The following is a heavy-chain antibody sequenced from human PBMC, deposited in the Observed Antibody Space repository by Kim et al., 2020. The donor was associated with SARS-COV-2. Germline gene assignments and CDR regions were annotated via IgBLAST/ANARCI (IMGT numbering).Heavy chain of an antibody. Sequence: STSYAQKFQGRVTMTRDTSTSTVYMELSSLRSEDTAVYYCASWGYDSIADYWGQGTLVTVSS. CDR3: ASWGYDSIADY. CDR2: ST. D-gene: IGHD3-22*01. V-gene: IGHV1-46*01. J-gene: IGHJ4*02.